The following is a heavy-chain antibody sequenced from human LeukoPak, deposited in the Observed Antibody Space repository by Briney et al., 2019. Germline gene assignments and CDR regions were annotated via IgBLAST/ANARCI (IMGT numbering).Heavy chain of an antibody. J-gene: IGHJ4*02. CDR3: ARHFEGYYYDSSGYSYDY. D-gene: IGHD3-22*01. CDR1: GGSISSSSYY. CDR2: IYYSGST. V-gene: IGHV4-39*01. Sequence: SETLSLTCTVSGGSISSSSYYWGWIRQPPGKGLEWIGSIYYSGSTYYNPAPKSLVTISLDTSQNQFSLTLSSVTAADTAVYYCARHFEGYYYDSSGYSYDYWGQGTLVTVSS.